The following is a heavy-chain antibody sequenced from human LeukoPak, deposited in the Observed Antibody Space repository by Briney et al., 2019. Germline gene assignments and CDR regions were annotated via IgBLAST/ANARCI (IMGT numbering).Heavy chain of an antibody. V-gene: IGHV4-4*07. CDR1: GGSISSYY. CDR3: ARGAMRNGYVEDAFDI. J-gene: IGHJ3*02. Sequence: SETLSLTCTVSGGSISSYYWSWIRQPAGKGLEWIGRIYTSGSNNYNPSLKSRVTISLDTSKNQISLKLNSVTAADTAVYYCARGAMRNGYVEDAFDIWGLGTMVTVSS. CDR2: IYTSGSN. D-gene: IGHD5-24*01.